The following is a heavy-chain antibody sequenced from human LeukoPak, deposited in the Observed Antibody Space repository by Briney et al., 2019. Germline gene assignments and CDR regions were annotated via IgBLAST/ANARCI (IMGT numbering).Heavy chain of an antibody. Sequence: SETLPLTCTVSGGSISSYYWSWIRQPAGKGLEWIGRIYTSGSTNYNPSLKSRVTISVDKSKNQFSLKLSSVTAAATAVYYCARDYGDGAVGPDGYNCCWFDPWGQGTLVTVSS. D-gene: IGHD5-24*01. V-gene: IGHV4-4*07. CDR2: IYTSGST. CDR3: ARDYGDGAVGPDGYNCCWFDP. CDR1: GGSISSYY. J-gene: IGHJ5*02.